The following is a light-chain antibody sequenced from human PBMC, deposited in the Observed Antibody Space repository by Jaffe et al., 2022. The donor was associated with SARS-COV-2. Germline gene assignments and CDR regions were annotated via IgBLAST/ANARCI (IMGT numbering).Light chain of an antibody. CDR2: DVS. CDR1: SSDVGGYNY. Sequence: QSALTQPRSVSGSPGQSVTISCTGTSSDVGGYNYVSWYQRHPGKAPKLMIYDVSKRPSGVPDRFSGSKSDNTASLTISGLQAEDEADYYCCSYAASYTVFGEGTKLTVL. CDR3: CSYAASYTV. V-gene: IGLV2-11*01. J-gene: IGLJ2*01.